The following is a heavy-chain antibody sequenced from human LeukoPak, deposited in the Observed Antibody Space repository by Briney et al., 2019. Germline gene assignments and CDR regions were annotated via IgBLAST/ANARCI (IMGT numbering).Heavy chain of an antibody. Sequence: PSETLSLTCTVSGGSISPYYWSWIPQPPGKGLQWIGHISFSGSTLYKASRKSRVTISLDTSKTQFFLRLSSVTAADTAVYYCARHQGGTTYDYWGQGTLVTVSS. CDR3: ARHQGGTTYDY. D-gene: IGHD2-15*01. V-gene: IGHV4-59*08. CDR2: ISFSGST. CDR1: GGSISPYY. J-gene: IGHJ4*02.